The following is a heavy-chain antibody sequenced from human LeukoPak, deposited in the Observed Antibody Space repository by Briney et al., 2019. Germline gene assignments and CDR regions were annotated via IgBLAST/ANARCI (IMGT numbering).Heavy chain of an antibody. J-gene: IGHJ6*03. CDR3: ASKNMGMDYARGYYYYLDV. CDR1: GYSISSGYY. CDR2: IYHSGST. V-gene: IGHV4-38-2*02. D-gene: IGHD3-10*02. Sequence: SETLSLTCTVSGYSISSGYYWGWIRQPPGKGLEWIGRIYHSGSTYYNPSLKSRVTISVDTSKNQFSLKLSSETAADTAVYYCASKNMGMDYARGYYYYLDVWGKGTTVTVSS.